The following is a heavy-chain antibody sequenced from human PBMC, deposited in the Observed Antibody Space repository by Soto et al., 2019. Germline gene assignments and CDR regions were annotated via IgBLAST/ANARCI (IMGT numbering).Heavy chain of an antibody. D-gene: IGHD4-4*01. V-gene: IGHV4-59*01. J-gene: IGHJ5*02. CDR3: AREGVTLNRFDP. CDR2: IYYSGST. CDR1: GGSISSYY. Sequence: PSETLSLTCTVSGGSISSYYWSWIRQPPGKGLEWIGYIYYSGSTNYNPSLKSRVTISVDTSKNQFSLKLSSVTAADTAVYYCAREGVTLNRFDPWGQGTLVTVSS.